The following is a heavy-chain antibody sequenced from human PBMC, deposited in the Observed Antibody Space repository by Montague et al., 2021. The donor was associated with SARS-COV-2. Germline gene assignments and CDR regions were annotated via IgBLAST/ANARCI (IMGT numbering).Heavy chain of an antibody. D-gene: IGHD4-17*01. J-gene: IGHJ6*02. V-gene: IGHV4-34*01. CDR2: INHSGST. Sequence: SETLSLTCAVYGGSFSGYYWSWIRQPPGKGLEWIGEINHSGSTNYNPSLKSRVTTSVDTSKNQFSLKLRSVTAADTAVYYCARGLAVTTLYYYYYGMDVWGQGTTVTVSS. CDR3: ARGLAVTTLYYYYYGMDV. CDR1: GGSFSGYY.